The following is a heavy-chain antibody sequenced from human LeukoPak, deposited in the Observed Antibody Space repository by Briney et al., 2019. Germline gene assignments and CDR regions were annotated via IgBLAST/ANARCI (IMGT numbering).Heavy chain of an antibody. CDR2: TRYDGSVE. J-gene: IGHJ4*02. V-gene: IGHV3-30*02. D-gene: IGHD2/OR15-2a*01. CDR3: AKAPHSTEYYFGY. CDR1: GFTFSNYG. Sequence: TGGSLRLSCVASGFTFSNYGMHWVRQAPGKGLEWVAFTRYDGSVEFYADSVKGRFTISRDNSKNTLYLQINSLRAEDTAMYYCAKAPHSTEYYFGYWGQGTLVTVSS.